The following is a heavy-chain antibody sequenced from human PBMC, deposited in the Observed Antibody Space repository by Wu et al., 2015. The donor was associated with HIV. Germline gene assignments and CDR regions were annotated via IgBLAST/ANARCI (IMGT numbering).Heavy chain of an antibody. Sequence: QVQLQESGPGLVKPSETLSLTCTVSGGSLSSYFWSWIRQPPGKGLEWIGYISDSGSTNYNSSLKSRLTISVDTSKNQFSLKLSSVTAADTAVYYCARHSGGWHSGAEYIQHWGQGTLVTVSS. CDR1: GGSLSSYF. V-gene: IGHV4-59*01. D-gene: IGHD6-19*01. CDR3: ARHSGGWHSGAEYIQH. J-gene: IGHJ1*01. CDR2: ISDSGST.